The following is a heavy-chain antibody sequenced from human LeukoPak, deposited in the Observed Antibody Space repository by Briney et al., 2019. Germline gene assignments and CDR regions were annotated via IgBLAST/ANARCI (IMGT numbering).Heavy chain of an antibody. CDR1: GFTFSSYW. CDR2: IKQDGSEK. J-gene: IGHJ4*02. V-gene: IGHV3-7*01. CDR3: ARAPTPDAGYEYYFDY. Sequence: GGSLRLSCAASGFTFSSYWMSWVRQAPGKGLEWVANIKQDGSEKYYVDSVKGRFTISRDNAKNSLYLQMNSLRAEDTAVYYCARAPTPDAGYEYYFDYWGQGTLVTVSS. D-gene: IGHD5-12*01.